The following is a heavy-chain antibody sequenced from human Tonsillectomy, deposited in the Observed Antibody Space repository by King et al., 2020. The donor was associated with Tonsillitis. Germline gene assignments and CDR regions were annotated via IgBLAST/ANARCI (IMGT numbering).Heavy chain of an antibody. CDR3: ARDMHGSIPTFDAFNL. Sequence: LQLVQSGAEVKKPGASVTVSCKASGYTFTSHGVSWVRQAPGQGLEWMGWISAYNGDTNYAQKFQGRVTMTRDTSKNTAYMELRSLRSDDTAVYYCARDMHGSIPTFDAFNLCGQGTMVTVSS. CDR2: ISAYNGDT. J-gene: IGHJ3*01. V-gene: IGHV1-18*04. D-gene: IGHD2-21*01. CDR1: GYTFTSHG.